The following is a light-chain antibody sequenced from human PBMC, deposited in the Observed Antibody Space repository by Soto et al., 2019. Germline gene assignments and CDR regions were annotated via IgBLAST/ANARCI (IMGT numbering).Light chain of an antibody. Sequence: QSVLTQPASVSGSPGQSITISCAGTSSDVGVYDLVSWYQQHTGKAPKLLIYDVNNRPAGISNRFSGSKSGNTASLTISGLQAEDEADYYCSSYTTSTTRVFGGGTKVTVL. CDR3: SSYTTSTTRV. V-gene: IGLV2-14*03. CDR2: DVN. J-gene: IGLJ2*01. CDR1: SSDVGVYDL.